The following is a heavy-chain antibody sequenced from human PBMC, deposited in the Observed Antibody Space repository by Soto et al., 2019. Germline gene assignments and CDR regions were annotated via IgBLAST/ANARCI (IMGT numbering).Heavy chain of an antibody. CDR1: GYTFTSYY. CDR3: ARTEGENFDY. CDR2: INPSGGST. J-gene: IGHJ4*02. V-gene: IGHV1-46*03. Sequence: QVQLVQSGAEVKKPGASVKVSCKASGYTFTSYYMHWVRQAPVQGLEWMGIINPSGGSTSYAEKFKGRVTMTRDTSTSTVYMELSSLRSEDTAVYYCARTEGENFDYWGQGTLVTVSS.